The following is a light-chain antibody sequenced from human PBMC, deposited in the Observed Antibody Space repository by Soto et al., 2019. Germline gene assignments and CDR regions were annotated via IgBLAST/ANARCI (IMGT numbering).Light chain of an antibody. J-gene: IGLJ3*02. V-gene: IGLV2-23*01. CDR2: EGS. CDR1: SSDVGSYNL. Sequence: QSALTQPASVSGSPGQSITISCTGTSSDVGSYNLVSWYQQYPGKAPKLMIYEGSKRPSGVSNRFSGSKSGNTASLTISGLQAEDEADYYCCSYAGSSTWVFRGGTKLTVL. CDR3: CSYAGSSTWV.